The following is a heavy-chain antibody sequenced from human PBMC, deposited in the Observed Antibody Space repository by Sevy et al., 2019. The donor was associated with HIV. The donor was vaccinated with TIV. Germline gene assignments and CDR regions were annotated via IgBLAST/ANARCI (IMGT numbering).Heavy chain of an antibody. CDR3: ARSPPVVVVPGAPSWFDP. D-gene: IGHD2-2*01. V-gene: IGHV4-34*01. J-gene: IGHJ5*02. Sequence: SETLSLTCAVHDGSFSGYYWNWIRPLPGKGLEWIGEINESGITYYNPPLKSRVTISVDTSKKQFSLKLNSVTAVDSAVYFCARSPPVVVVPGAPSWFDPWGQGTLVTVSS. CDR2: INESGIT. CDR1: DGSFSGYY.